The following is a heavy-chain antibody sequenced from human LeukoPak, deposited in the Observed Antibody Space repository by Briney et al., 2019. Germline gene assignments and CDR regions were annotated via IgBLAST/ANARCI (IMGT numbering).Heavy chain of an antibody. D-gene: IGHD5-18*01. CDR3: ARATRPDTAMAPFDY. J-gene: IGHJ4*02. Sequence: GASVKVSCKASGGTFSSYAISWVRQAPGQGLEWMGGIIPIFGTANYAQKLQGRVTITADESTSTAYMELSSLRSEDTAVYYCARATRPDTAMAPFDYWGQGTLVTVSS. V-gene: IGHV1-69*13. CDR2: IIPIFGTA. CDR1: GGTFSSYA.